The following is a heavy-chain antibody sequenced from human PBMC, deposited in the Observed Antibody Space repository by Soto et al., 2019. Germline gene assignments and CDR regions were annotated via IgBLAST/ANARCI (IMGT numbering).Heavy chain of an antibody. CDR2: IFYSGSA. J-gene: IGHJ5*02. V-gene: IGHV4-39*01. CDR1: GDSFSGSPYY. D-gene: IGHD1-1*01. Sequence: QLQLQESGPGLVKPSETLSLTCTVSGDSFSGSPYYWAWIRQPPGKGLEWIATIFYSGSADYSPSLTSRAPTSVDTSKNQFSLRLSSVTAADTAVYFCVRHMTGTMLSSWGQGTLVTVSS. CDR3: VRHMTGTMLSS.